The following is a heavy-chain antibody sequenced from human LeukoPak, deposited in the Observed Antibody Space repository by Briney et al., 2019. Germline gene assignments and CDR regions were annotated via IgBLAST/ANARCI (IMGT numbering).Heavy chain of an antibody. CDR2: ISAYNGNT. CDR1: GYTFTSYG. V-gene: IGHV1-18*01. CDR3: ARDLGQWLDTPSALGYYYYGMDV. J-gene: IGHJ6*02. D-gene: IGHD6-19*01. Sequence: ASAKVSCKASGYTFTSYGISWVRQAPGQGLEWMGWISAYNGNTNYAQKLQGRVTMTTDTSTSTAYMELRSLRSDDTAVYYCARDLGQWLDTPSALGYYYYGMDVWGQGTTVTVSS.